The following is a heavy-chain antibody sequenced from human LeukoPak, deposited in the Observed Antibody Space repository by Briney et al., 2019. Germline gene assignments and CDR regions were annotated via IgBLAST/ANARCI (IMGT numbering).Heavy chain of an antibody. CDR3: ATHYDSSGYPGFGCLGSY. Sequence: ASVKVSCKASGYTFTSYDINWVRQATGQGLEWMGWMNPNSGNTGYAQKFQGRVTMTRNTSISTAYMELSSLRSEDTAVYDCATHYDSSGYPGFGCLGSYWGQGTLVTVSS. J-gene: IGHJ4*02. CDR2: MNPNSGNT. D-gene: IGHD3-22*01. CDR1: GYTFTSYD. V-gene: IGHV1-8*01.